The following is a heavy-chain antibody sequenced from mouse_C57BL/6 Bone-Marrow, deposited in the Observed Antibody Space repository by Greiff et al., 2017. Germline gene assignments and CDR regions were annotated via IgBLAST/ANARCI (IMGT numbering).Heavy chain of an antibody. CDR3: ASYYGSRFDY. CDR2: IDPSDSYT. D-gene: IGHD1-1*01. CDR1: GYTFTSYW. J-gene: IGHJ2*01. Sequence: QVQLQQPGAELVKPGASVKLSCKASGYTFTSYWMQWVKQRPGQGLEWIGEIDPSDSYTNYNQKFKGKATLTVDTSSSTAYMQLSSLTSEDSAVYYCASYYGSRFDYWGQGTTLTVSS. V-gene: IGHV1-50*01.